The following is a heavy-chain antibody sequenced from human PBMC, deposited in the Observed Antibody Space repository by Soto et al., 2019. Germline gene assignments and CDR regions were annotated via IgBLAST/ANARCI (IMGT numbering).Heavy chain of an antibody. CDR3: TTDFIVGANIASSFDY. CDR2: IKSKTDGGTT. D-gene: IGHD1-26*01. J-gene: IGHJ4*02. Sequence: EVQLVESGGGLVKPGGSLRLSCAASGFTFSNAWMSWVRQAPGKGLEWVGRIKSKTDGGTTDYAAPVKGRFTISRDDSKNTLYLQMNRLKTEDTAVYYCTTDFIVGANIASSFDYWGQGTLVTVSS. CDR1: GFTFSNAW. V-gene: IGHV3-15*01.